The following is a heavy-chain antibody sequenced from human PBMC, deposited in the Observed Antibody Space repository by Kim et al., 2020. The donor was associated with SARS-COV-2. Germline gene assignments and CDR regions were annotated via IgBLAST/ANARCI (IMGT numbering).Heavy chain of an antibody. CDR1: GYTFTSYD. CDR2: MNPNSGNT. V-gene: IGHV1-8*01. J-gene: IGHJ5*02. Sequence: ASVKVSCKASGYTFTSYDINWVRQATGQGLEWMGWMNPNSGNTGYAQKFQGRVTMTRNTSISTAYMELSSLRSEDTAVYYCARGRYRDWNYPTYNWFDPWGQGTLVTVSS. D-gene: IGHD1-7*01. CDR3: ARGRYRDWNYPTYNWFDP.